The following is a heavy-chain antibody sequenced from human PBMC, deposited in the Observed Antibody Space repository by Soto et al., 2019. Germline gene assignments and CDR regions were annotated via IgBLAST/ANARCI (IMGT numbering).Heavy chain of an antibody. CDR1: GYTFTCYG. Sequence: ATANVSCKAYGYTFTCYGIRWVRQDPGQGLEWMGWISPYYGHTNFEQKLPESFSMTTDTSTSTAYMERRSLTSDDTAGYYCARVREYSRSPASFDFWGQGIQVTVSS. CDR2: ISPYYGHT. D-gene: IGHD6-6*01. CDR3: ARVREYSRSPASFDF. J-gene: IGHJ4*02. V-gene: IGHV1-18*01.